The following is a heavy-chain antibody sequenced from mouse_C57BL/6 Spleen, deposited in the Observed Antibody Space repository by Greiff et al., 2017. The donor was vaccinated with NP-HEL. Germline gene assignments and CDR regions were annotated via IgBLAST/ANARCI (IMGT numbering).Heavy chain of an antibody. CDR2: IDPETGGT. CDR3: TRPHYYGSEGDY. CDR1: GYTFTDYE. D-gene: IGHD1-1*01. V-gene: IGHV1-15*01. Sequence: VQLQQSGAELVRPGASVTLSCKASGYTFTDYEMHWVKQTPVHGLEWIGAIDPETGGTAYNQKFKGQAILTADKSSSTAYIELRSLTSEDSAVYYCTRPHYYGSEGDYWGQGTTLTVSS. J-gene: IGHJ2*01.